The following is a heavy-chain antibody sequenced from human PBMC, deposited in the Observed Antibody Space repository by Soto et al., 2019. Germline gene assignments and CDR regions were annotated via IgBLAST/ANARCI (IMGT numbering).Heavy chain of an antibody. CDR1: GGTFSSYA. V-gene: IGHV1-69*13. D-gene: IGHD5-12*01. CDR3: ARDHGYSGYEMLDY. CDR2: IIPIFGTA. J-gene: IGHJ4*02. Sequence: SVKVSCKASGGTFSSYAISWVRQAPGQGLEWMGGIIPIFGTANYAQKFQGRVTITADESTSTAYMELSSLRSEDTAVYYCARDHGYSGYEMLDYWGQGALVTVSS.